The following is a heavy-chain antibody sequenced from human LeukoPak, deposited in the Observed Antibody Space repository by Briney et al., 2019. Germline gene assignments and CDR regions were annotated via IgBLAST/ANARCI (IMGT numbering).Heavy chain of an antibody. Sequence: GGSLRLSCAASGFTFSSYWMSWVRQAPGKGLEWVANIKQDGSEKYYVDSVKGRFTISRDNAKNSVYLQMNSLRAGDTAVYYCARAGGSGSYCHDWGQGTLVTVSS. CDR1: GFTFSSYW. V-gene: IGHV3-7*01. CDR2: IKQDGSEK. J-gene: IGHJ4*02. CDR3: ARAGGSGSYCHD. D-gene: IGHD3-10*01.